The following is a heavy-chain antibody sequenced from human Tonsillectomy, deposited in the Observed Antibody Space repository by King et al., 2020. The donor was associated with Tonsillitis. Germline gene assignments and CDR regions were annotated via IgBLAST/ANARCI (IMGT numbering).Heavy chain of an antibody. CDR2: IYYSENT. J-gene: IGHJ5*02. D-gene: IGHD2-15*01. CDR3: ARYEGGVFDP. CDR1: GGSISGGAYY. V-gene: IGHV4-31*03. Sequence: HVQLQESGPGLVKPSQTLSLTCTVSGGSISGGAYYWSWIRQHPGKGLEWIGYIYYSENTYYNPSLKSRLTISLDTSKNQFSLELSSVTAADTAMYYCARYEGGVFDPWGRGTLVTVSS.